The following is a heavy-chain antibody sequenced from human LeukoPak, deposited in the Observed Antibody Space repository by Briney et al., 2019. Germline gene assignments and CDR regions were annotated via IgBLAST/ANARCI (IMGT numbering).Heavy chain of an antibody. Sequence: GGSLRLSCAASGFTFSSYAMSWVRQAPGKGLEWVSAISGSGGSTYYADSVKGRFTISRDNAKNSLYLQMNSLRAEDTAVYYCARDSEGDYAPEGYFDYWGQGTLVTVSS. J-gene: IGHJ4*02. D-gene: IGHD4-17*01. CDR2: ISGSGGST. CDR3: ARDSEGDYAPEGYFDY. CDR1: GFTFSSYA. V-gene: IGHV3-23*01.